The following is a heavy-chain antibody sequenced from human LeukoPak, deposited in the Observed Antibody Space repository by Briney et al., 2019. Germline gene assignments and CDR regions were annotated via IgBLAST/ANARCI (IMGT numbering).Heavy chain of an antibody. D-gene: IGHD2-8*01. CDR1: GFTFSGSH. V-gene: IGHV3-11*04. Sequence: KSGGSLRLSCAASGFTFSGSHMSWIRQAPGKGLEWVSYISSSGSTIFYADSVKGRFTISRDNAKNSLYLQMNSLRAEDTAVYYCARNGNHPRDAFDIWGQGTMVTVSS. J-gene: IGHJ3*02. CDR3: ARNGNHPRDAFDI. CDR2: ISSSGSTI.